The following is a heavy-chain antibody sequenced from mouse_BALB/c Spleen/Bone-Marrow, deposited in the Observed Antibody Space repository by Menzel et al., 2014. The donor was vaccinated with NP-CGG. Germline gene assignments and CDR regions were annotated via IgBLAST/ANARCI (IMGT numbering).Heavy chain of an antibody. D-gene: IGHD2-5*01. CDR1: GYTFTDYN. V-gene: IGHV1-18*01. J-gene: IGHJ1*01. Sequence: LVESGASVKISCKASGYTFTDYNMDWVKQSHGKSLEWIGDINPNYDSTSYNQKFKGKATLTVDKSSSTAYMELRSLTSEDTAVYYCARGQSLPDWYFDVWGAGTTVTVSS. CDR2: INPNYDST. CDR3: ARGQSLPDWYFDV.